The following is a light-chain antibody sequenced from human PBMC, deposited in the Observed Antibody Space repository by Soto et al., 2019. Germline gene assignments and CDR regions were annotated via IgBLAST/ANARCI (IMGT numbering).Light chain of an antibody. CDR2: KAS. J-gene: IGKJ1*01. Sequence: DIQMTQSPATLSASVGDRVTITCRASQSISSWLAWYQQKPGKAPKLLIYKASSLESGVPSRFSGSESGTECTLTFSSLQPDDFATYYCQQYNSYSPTFGQGTKVEIK. CDR3: QQYNSYSPT. V-gene: IGKV1-5*03. CDR1: QSISSW.